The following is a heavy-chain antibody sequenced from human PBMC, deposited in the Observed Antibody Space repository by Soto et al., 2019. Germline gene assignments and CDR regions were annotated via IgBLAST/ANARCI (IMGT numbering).Heavy chain of an antibody. J-gene: IGHJ5*02. Sequence: LSLTCTVSGGSISSSSYYWGWIRQPPGKGLEWIGSIYYSGSTYYNPSLKSRVTISVDTSKNQFSLKLSSVTAADTAVYYCAKGIAAPTNWFDPWGQGTLVTVS. V-gene: IGHV4-39*01. CDR1: GGSISSSSYY. CDR2: IYYSGST. CDR3: AKGIAAPTNWFDP. D-gene: IGHD6-6*01.